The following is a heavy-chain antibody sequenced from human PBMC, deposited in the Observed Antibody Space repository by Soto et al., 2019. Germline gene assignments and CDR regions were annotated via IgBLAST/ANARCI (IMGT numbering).Heavy chain of an antibody. D-gene: IGHD3-10*01. CDR2: IYYSGST. J-gene: IGHJ6*02. CDR1: GGSISSSSYY. Sequence: SETLSLTCTVSGGSISSSSYYWGWIRQPPGKGLEWIGSIYYSGSTYYNPSLKSRVTISVDTSKNQFSLKLSSVTAADTAVYYCARAYGSGSYYNNHDYYGMDVWGQGTTVTVSS. V-gene: IGHV4-39*01. CDR3: ARAYGSGSYYNNHDYYGMDV.